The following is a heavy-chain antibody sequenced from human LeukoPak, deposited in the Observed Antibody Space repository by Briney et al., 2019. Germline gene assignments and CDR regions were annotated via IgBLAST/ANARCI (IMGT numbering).Heavy chain of an antibody. CDR1: GGSFSGYY. CDR3: ARGLQGVIDP. Sequence: SETLSLTCAVYGGSFSGYYWSWIRQPPGKGLEWIGEINHSGSTNYNPSLKSRVTISVDTSKNQFSLKLGSVTAADTAVYYCARGLQGVIDPWGQGTLVTVSS. V-gene: IGHV4-34*01. J-gene: IGHJ5*02. D-gene: IGHD2-21*01. CDR2: INHSGST.